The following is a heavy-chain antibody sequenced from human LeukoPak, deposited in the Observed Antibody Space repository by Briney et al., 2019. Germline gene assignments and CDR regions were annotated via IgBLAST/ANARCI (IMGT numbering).Heavy chain of an antibody. D-gene: IGHD3-22*01. CDR1: GGTFSSYA. Sequence: ASVKVSCKASGGTFSSYAISWVRQAPGQGLEWMGGIIPIFGTANYAQKFQGRGTITADKSTSTAYMELSSLRSEDTAVYYCARHRLPRVYYGSSGYYHAASDIWGQGTMVTVSS. J-gene: IGHJ3*02. CDR3: ARHRLPRVYYGSSGYYHAASDI. V-gene: IGHV1-69*06. CDR2: IIPIFGTA.